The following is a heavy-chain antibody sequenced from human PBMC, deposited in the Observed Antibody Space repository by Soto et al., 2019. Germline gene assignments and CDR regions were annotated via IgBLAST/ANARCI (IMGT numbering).Heavy chain of an antibody. CDR1: GGSISSSSYY. V-gene: IGHV4-39*01. CDR2: IFYTGST. J-gene: IGHJ4*02. CDR3: ARISNYYGSGSPRYYFDY. Sequence: QLQLQESGPGLVKPSETLSLTCTVSGGSISSSSYYWGWIRQPPGKGLEWIGNIFYTGSTYYNPSLKSRVTIPVDTSKNQFSLKLSSVTAADTAVYYCARISNYYGSGSPRYYFDYWGQGTLVTVSS. D-gene: IGHD3-10*01.